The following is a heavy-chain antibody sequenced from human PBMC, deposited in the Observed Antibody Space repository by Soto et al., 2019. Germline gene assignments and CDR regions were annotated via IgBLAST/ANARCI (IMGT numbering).Heavy chain of an antibody. V-gene: IGHV1-18*01. J-gene: IGHJ4*02. CDR2: ISAHNGNT. D-gene: IGHD1-1*01. CDR3: ARVRYGDY. Sequence: QVHLVQSGAEVKKPGASVKVSCKGSGYIFTTYGITWVRQAPGQGLEWRGWISAHNGNTNYAQKLQVRVTVTRDTSTSRAYMELRNLRSDDTAVYYCARVRYGDYWGQGALVTVSS. CDR1: GYIFTTYG.